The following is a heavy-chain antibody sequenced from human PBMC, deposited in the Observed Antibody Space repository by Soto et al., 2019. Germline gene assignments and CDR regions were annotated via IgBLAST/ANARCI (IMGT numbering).Heavy chain of an antibody. CDR2: IKQDGSEK. D-gene: IGHD4-17*01. Sequence: EVQLVESGGGLVQPGGSLRLSCAASGFTFSSYWMSWVRQAPGKGLEWVANIKQDGSEKYYVDSVKGRFTISRDNAKNSLYLQRNSLRAEDTAVYYCARDRAGGALTTVTTLGYWGQGTLVTVSS. CDR3: ARDRAGGALTTVTTLGY. CDR1: GFTFSSYW. V-gene: IGHV3-7*01. J-gene: IGHJ4*02.